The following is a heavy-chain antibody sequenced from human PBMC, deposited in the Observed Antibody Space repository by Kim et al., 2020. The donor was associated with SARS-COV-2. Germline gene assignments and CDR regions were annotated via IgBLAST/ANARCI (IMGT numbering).Heavy chain of an antibody. D-gene: IGHD3-9*01. Sequence: GGSLRLSCAASGFTFSSYAMSWVRQAPGKGLEWVSAISGSGGSTYYADSVKGRFTISRDNSKNTLYLQMNSLRAEDTAVYYCAILDILLPFNYYYYGMDVWGQGTTVTVSS. CDR3: AILDILLPFNYYYYGMDV. CDR2: ISGSGGST. CDR1: GFTFSSYA. V-gene: IGHV3-23*01. J-gene: IGHJ6*02.